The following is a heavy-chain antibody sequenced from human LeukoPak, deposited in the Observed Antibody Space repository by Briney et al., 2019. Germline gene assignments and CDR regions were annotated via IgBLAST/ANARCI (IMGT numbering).Heavy chain of an antibody. Sequence: SETLSRTCSGSALSVISNYWRWIRQRPGKGREWVGYIYDSGTTYYNPSLKRGVSISVDTSKNPFSLKRSSVTAAPTAVYYCARRVAAEGFYWNWFDPWGQGTLVTVSS. CDR1: ALSVISNY. CDR2: IYDSGTT. J-gene: IGHJ5*02. V-gene: IGHV4-59*08. D-gene: IGHD2-15*01. CDR3: ARRVAAEGFYWNWFDP.